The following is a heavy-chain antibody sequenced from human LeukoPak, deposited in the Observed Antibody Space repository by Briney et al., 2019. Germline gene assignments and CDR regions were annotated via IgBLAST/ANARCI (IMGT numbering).Heavy chain of an antibody. CDR3: AREYRDYAVD. Sequence: GGSLRLSCAASKFTFRSYWMSWVRQAPGKGLEWVANINQDGSEKYYVDSVKGRFTVSRDNVKNSLYLQMNSLRAEDTAVHFCAREYRDYAVDWGQGTLVTVSS. CDR1: KFTFRSYW. CDR2: INQDGSEK. D-gene: IGHD5-12*01. J-gene: IGHJ4*02. V-gene: IGHV3-7*01.